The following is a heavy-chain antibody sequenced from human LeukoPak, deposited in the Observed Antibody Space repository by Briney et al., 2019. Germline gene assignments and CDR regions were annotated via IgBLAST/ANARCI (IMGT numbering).Heavy chain of an antibody. D-gene: IGHD2/OR15-2a*01. J-gene: IGHJ1*01. V-gene: IGHV1-69*05. CDR1: GGTFSSYA. CDR3: ARAVKPTRNSEYFQH. CDR2: IIPIFGTA. Sequence: ASVKVSCKASGGTFSSYAISWVRQAPGQGLEWMGGIIPIFGTANYAQKFQGRVTITRNTSISTAYMELSSLRSEDTAVYYCARAVKPTRNSEYFQHWGQGTLVTVSS.